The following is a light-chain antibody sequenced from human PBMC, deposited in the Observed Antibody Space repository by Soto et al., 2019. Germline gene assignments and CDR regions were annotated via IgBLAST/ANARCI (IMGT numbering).Light chain of an antibody. V-gene: IGKV3-15*01. J-gene: IGKJ4*01. Sequence: EVVMTQSPATLSVSPGDGATLSCRASQNVHSNLAWYQQKPGQAPRLLIYDTSTRATDIPFRFSGGGSGTEITLTISSLQYEDVADYYWQQYNNRPLTFGGGTKVEIK. CDR3: QQYNNRPLT. CDR1: QNVHSN. CDR2: DTS.